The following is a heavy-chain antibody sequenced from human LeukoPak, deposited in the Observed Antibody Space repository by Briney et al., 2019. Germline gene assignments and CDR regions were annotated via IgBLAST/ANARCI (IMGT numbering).Heavy chain of an antibody. J-gene: IGHJ5*02. Sequence: SDTLSLTCAISGYSISSSSYYWGWIRQPPGKGLEWIGSIYYSGSTYYNPSLKSRVTISVDTSKNQFFLKLSSVTAADTAVYYCASQWDYCSGGSCYGNWFDPWGQGTLVTVSS. CDR1: GYSISSSSYY. D-gene: IGHD2-15*01. CDR3: ASQWDYCSGGSCYGNWFDP. CDR2: IYYSGST. V-gene: IGHV4-39*01.